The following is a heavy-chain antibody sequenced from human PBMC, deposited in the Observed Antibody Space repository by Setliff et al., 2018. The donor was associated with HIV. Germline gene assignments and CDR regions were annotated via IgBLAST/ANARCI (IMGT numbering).Heavy chain of an antibody. CDR2: ISPDNGDT. V-gene: IGHV1-2*02. J-gene: IGHJ4*02. Sequence: ASVKVSCKSSGYTFTDYFMHWVRQAPGQGLEWMGWISPDNGDTTTAQRFQGRVTMTRDTSISTAYLELNGLRSDDTSMYYCARQLSNSLDYWGQGTLVTVSS. CDR3: ARQLSNSLDY. CDR1: GYTFTDYF. D-gene: IGHD7-27*01.